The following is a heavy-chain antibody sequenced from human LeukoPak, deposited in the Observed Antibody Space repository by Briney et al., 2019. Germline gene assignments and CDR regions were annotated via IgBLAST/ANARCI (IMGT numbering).Heavy chain of an antibody. J-gene: IGHJ4*02. V-gene: IGHV1-69*05. CDR2: VLPIFNKT. Sequence: VASVKVSCKASGVTFSNYAINWVRQAPGQGLEWMGGVLPIFNKTNYAQKFQGRVTITTDEFTSAAYMELSSLRSEDTAVYYCVRDGRKYYDSSVLDYFDYWGQGTLVTVSS. CDR1: GVTFSNYA. D-gene: IGHD3-22*01. CDR3: VRDGRKYYDSSVLDYFDY.